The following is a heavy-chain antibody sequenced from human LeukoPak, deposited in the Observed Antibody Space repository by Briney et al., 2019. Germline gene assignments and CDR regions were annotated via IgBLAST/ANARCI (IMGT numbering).Heavy chain of an antibody. CDR1: GGSFSGYY. CDR3: ARNYYYYGMDV. Sequence: SETLSLTCAVYGGSFSGYYWSWIRQPPGKGLEWIGEINHSGSTNYNPSLKSRVTISVNTSKNQFSLKLSSVTAADTAVYYCARNYYYYGMDVWGQGTTVTVSS. J-gene: IGHJ6*02. V-gene: IGHV4-34*01. CDR2: INHSGST.